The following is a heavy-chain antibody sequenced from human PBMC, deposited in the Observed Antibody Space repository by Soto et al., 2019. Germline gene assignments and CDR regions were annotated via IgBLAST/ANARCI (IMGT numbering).Heavy chain of an antibody. CDR2: ISGSGGST. CDR3: APDLKYYDILTGLTGSPDY. D-gene: IGHD3-9*01. CDR1: GFTFSSYA. Sequence: PGGSLRLSCAASGFTFSSYAMSWVRQAPGKGLEWVSAISGSGGSTYYADSVKGRFTISRDNSKNTLYLQMNSLRAEDTAVYYCAPDLKYYDILTGLTGSPDYWGQGTLVTVSS. J-gene: IGHJ4*02. V-gene: IGHV3-23*01.